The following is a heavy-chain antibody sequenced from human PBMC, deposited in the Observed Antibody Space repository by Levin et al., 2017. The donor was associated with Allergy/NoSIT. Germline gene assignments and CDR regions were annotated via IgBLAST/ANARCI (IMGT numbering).Heavy chain of an antibody. V-gene: IGHV1-18*01. CDR2: ISAYNGNT. CDR3: ARVGIDFWGVSQTSWGYMDV. CDR1: GYNFTNYG. J-gene: IGHJ6*03. D-gene: IGHD3-3*01. Sequence: ASVKVSCKASGYNFTNYGISWVRQAPGQGLEWMGWISAYNGNTNYAQKFQGRVTMTIQTSTNTADMELRSVRDDDTAVYYCARVGIDFWGVSQTSWGYMDVWGQGTKVSVSS.